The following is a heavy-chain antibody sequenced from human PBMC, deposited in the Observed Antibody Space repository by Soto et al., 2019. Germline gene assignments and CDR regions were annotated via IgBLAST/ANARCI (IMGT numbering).Heavy chain of an antibody. J-gene: IGHJ6*02. Sequence: GASVKVSCKASGGTFSSYAISWVRQAPGQGLEWRGGIIPIFGTANYAQKFQGRVTITADESTSTAYMELSSLRSEDTAVYYCARPGQAGIAAAGTGYYYGMDVWGQGTTVTVSS. CDR1: GGTFSSYA. V-gene: IGHV1-69*13. CDR2: IIPIFGTA. CDR3: ARPGQAGIAAAGTGYYYGMDV. D-gene: IGHD6-13*01.